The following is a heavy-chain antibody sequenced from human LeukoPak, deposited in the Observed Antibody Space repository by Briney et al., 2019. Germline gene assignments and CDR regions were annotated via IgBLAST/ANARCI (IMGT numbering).Heavy chain of an antibody. CDR1: GYSISRGYF. CDR3: ARVPPLRGSNWYGRWFDP. J-gene: IGHJ5*02. V-gene: IGHV4-38-2*02. Sequence: PSETLSLTCSVSGYSISRGYFWGWIRQTPVKGLEWIATIYESGTYYSPSLKSRLTISMDTSKNQFFLNLRSMTAADTAIYYCARVPPLRGSNWYGRWFDPWGQGILVTVSS. CDR2: IYESGT. D-gene: IGHD6-13*01.